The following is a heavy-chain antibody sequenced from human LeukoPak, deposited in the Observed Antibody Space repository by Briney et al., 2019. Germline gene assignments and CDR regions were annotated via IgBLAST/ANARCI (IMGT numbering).Heavy chain of an antibody. J-gene: IGHJ4*02. CDR1: GFTFSSYA. CDR2: ISYDGSNK. Sequence: GGSLRLSCAASGFTFSSYAMRWVRQAPGKGLEWVAVISYDGSNKYYADSVKGRFTISRDNSKNTLYLQMNSLRAEDTAVYYCARDDSSGYYYSFGYWGQGTLVTVSS. CDR3: ARDDSSGYYYSFGY. D-gene: IGHD3-22*01. V-gene: IGHV3-30-3*01.